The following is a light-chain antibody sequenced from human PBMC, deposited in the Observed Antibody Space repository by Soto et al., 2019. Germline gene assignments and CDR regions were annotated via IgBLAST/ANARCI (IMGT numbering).Light chain of an antibody. CDR1: QGISSY. CDR3: QQLNSYRIT. J-gene: IGKJ5*01. Sequence: DIQLTQSPSFLSASVGDRVTITCRASQGISSYLAWYQQKPGKAPKLLIYAASTLQSGVPSRFSGSGSGTEFTLTISSRQPEDFEAYYCQQLNSYRITFGQGTRLEIK. CDR2: AAS. V-gene: IGKV1-9*01.